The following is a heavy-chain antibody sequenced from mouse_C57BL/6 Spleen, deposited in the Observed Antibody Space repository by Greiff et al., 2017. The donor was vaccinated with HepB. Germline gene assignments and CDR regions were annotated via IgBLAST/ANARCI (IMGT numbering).Heavy chain of an antibody. D-gene: IGHD2-5*01. CDR3: ARAGPTIVIHFDY. J-gene: IGHJ2*01. V-gene: IGHV1-66*01. CDR1: GYSFTSYY. Sequence: VQLQQSGPELVKPGASVKISCKASGYSFTSYYIHWVKQRPGQGLEWIGWIYPGSGNTKYNEKFKGKATLTADTSSSTAYMQLSSLTSEDSAVYYCARAGPTIVIHFDYWGQGTTLTVSS. CDR2: IYPGSGNT.